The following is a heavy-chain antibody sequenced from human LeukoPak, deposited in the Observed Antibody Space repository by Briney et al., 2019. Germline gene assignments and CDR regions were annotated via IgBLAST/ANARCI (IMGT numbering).Heavy chain of an antibody. D-gene: IGHD6-13*01. CDR1: GGFINNYY. V-gene: IGHV4-59*01. CDR3: ARDCGSSWSEHYFDY. J-gene: IGHJ4*02. CDR2: IYYSGST. Sequence: PSETLSLTCTVSGGFINNYYWSWIRQPPGKGLEWIGYIYYSGSTNYNPSLKSRVTISVDTSKNQFSLKLSSVTAADTAVYYCARDCGSSWSEHYFDYWGQGTLVTVSS.